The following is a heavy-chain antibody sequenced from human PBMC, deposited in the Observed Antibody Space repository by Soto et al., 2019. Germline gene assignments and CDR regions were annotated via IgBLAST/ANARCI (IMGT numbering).Heavy chain of an antibody. CDR3: ARVQQWLEGEVYFDY. J-gene: IGHJ4*02. V-gene: IGHV1-3*01. D-gene: IGHD6-19*01. CDR2: INAGNGNS. CDR1: GYTFTSYA. Sequence: QVPLVQSGAEVKKPGASVKVSCKASGYTFTSYAMHWVRQAPGQRLEWMGWINAGNGNSKYSQKFQGRVTITRDTSASTAYMGLSSLRSEDTAVYYCARVQQWLEGEVYFDYWGQGTLVTVSS.